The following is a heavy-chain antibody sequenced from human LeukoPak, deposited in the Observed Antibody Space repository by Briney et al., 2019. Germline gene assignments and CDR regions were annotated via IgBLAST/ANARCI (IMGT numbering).Heavy chain of an antibody. CDR1: GFTFSTYS. CDR2: ISSSSSYI. Sequence: GGSLRLSCEASGFTFSTYSMNWVRQAPGKGLEWVSSISSSSSYIYYADSVKGRFTISRDNAKNSLYLQMNSLRAEDTAVYYCARDGDTAMVENFDYWGQGTLVTVSS. CDR3: ARDGDTAMVENFDY. J-gene: IGHJ4*02. V-gene: IGHV3-21*01. D-gene: IGHD5-18*01.